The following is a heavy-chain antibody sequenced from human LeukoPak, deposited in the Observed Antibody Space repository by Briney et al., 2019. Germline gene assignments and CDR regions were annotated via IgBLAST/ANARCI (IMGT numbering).Heavy chain of an antibody. CDR2: MNPNSGNT. CDR3: ARATRPSTYCSSPSCSIAYFQH. Sequence: GASVKVSCEASGYTFTSYDINWVRQAPGQGLEWMGCMNPNSGNTGYAQKFQGRVTMTRNTSISTAYLELSSLRSEDTAVYYCARATRPSTYCSSPSCSIAYFQHWGQGTLVTVSS. J-gene: IGHJ1*01. V-gene: IGHV1-8*01. CDR1: GYTFTSYD. D-gene: IGHD2-2*01.